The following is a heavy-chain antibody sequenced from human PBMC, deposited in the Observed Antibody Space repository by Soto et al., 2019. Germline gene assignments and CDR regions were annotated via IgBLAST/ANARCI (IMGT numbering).Heavy chain of an antibody. J-gene: IGHJ6*02. CDR3: ARSQGGRPLDV. CDR1: RYTFTNFY. CDR2: INPSGGST. Sequence: ASVKVSCKASRYTFTNFYIHWLRQAPGQGLEWMGIINPSGGSTTYPQKFQGRVTMTRDTSTSTVHMELITLRSEDTAVYYCARSQGGRPLDVWGPGTTVTVSS. D-gene: IGHD3-16*01. V-gene: IGHV1-46*01.